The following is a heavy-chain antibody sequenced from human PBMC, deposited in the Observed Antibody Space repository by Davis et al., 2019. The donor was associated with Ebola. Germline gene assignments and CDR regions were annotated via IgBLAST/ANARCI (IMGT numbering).Heavy chain of an antibody. V-gene: IGHV4-39*01. CDR1: GGSIYY. D-gene: IGHD3-22*01. CDR2: IYHSGST. Sequence: SETLSLTCTVSGGSIYYWGWIRQPPGKGLEWIGSIYHSGSTYYNPSPESRVAISVDTSKNQFSLSLTSVSAADTAVYYCATLDYYDRPNTWGQGTLVTVSS. CDR3: ATLDYYDRPNT. J-gene: IGHJ5*02.